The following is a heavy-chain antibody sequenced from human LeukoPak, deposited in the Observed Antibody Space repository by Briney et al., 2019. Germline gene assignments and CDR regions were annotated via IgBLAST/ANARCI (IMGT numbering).Heavy chain of an antibody. J-gene: IGHJ4*02. D-gene: IGHD2-2*01. Sequence: ASVKVSCKASGYTFTSYYMHWVRLAPGQGLEWMGIINPSGGSTSYAQKFQGRVTMTRDTSTSTVYMELSSLRSEDTAVYYCARDEGKVVVVPAFPDYWGQGTLVTVSS. CDR3: ARDEGKVVVVPAFPDY. V-gene: IGHV1-46*03. CDR2: INPSGGST. CDR1: GYTFTSYY.